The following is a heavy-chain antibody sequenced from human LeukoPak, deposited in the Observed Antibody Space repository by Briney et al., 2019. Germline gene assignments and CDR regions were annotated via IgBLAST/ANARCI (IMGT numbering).Heavy chain of an antibody. CDR1: GGSFSGYY. V-gene: IGHV4-34*01. CDR3: ARARGGEGIDY. J-gene: IGHJ4*02. Sequence: PSETLSLTCAVYGGSFSGYYWTWIRQPPGKGLEWIGEINHSESANHNPSLKGRVTVSVDTSKNQFSLKVTSMTAADTAIYYCARARGGEGIDYWGQGTLVTVSS. CDR2: INHSESA. D-gene: IGHD3-10*01.